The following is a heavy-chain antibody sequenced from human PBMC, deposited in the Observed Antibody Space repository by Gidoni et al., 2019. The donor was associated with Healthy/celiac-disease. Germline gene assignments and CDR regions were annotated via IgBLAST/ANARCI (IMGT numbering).Heavy chain of an antibody. CDR1: GCSISSISYY. Sequence: QLQLQESGPGLVKPSATLSLTCTVSGCSISSISYYWGWIRQPPGKGLEWIGSIYYSGSTYYNPSIKSRVTISVDTSKNQFSLKLSSVTAADTAVYYCARRRVEYCSSTSCTHNGFDPWGQGTLVTVSS. D-gene: IGHD2-2*01. V-gene: IGHV4-39*01. CDR2: IYYSGST. J-gene: IGHJ5*02. CDR3: ARRRVEYCSSTSCTHNGFDP.